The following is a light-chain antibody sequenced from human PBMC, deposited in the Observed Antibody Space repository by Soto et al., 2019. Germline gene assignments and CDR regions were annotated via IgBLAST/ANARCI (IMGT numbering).Light chain of an antibody. CDR2: RNS. J-gene: IGLJ1*01. CDR3: AAWDDSLNGRYV. CDR1: SSNIGSNT. Sequence: QSVLTQPPSASGTPGQRVPIACSGSSSNIGSNTVNWYQQLPGTAPKLIIYRNSQRPSGVPDRFSGSKSGTSASLAISGLQSDDEADNSCAAWDDSLNGRYVFGTGTKLTV. V-gene: IGLV1-44*01.